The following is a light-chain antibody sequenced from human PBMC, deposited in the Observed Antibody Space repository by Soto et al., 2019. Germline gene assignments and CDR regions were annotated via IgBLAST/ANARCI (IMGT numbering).Light chain of an antibody. J-gene: IGKJ1*01. V-gene: IGKV3-20*01. CDR2: GAF. Sequence: DIVLTQSPGTLSLSPGERATLNGRASQSINTRSLAWYRQKPGQAPRLLIYGAFNRATGIPDRFSGGGSGTDFTLTITRLEPEDFAVYYCQYYGNSPLTFGQGTKVDIK. CDR3: QYYGNSPLT. CDR1: QSINTRS.